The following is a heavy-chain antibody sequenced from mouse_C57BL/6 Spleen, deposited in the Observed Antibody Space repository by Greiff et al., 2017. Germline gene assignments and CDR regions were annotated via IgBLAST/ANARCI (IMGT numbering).Heavy chain of an antibody. J-gene: IGHJ2*01. CDR1: GYAFSSSW. Sequence: QVQLQQSGPALVKPGASVKISCKASGYAFSSSWMNWVKQRPGKGLEWIGRIYPGDGDTNYNGKFKGKATLTADKSSSTAYMQLSSLTSEDSAVYFCARGYYGSSYEFFDYWGQGTTLTVSS. CDR2: IYPGDGDT. D-gene: IGHD1-1*01. V-gene: IGHV1-82*01. CDR3: ARGYYGSSYEFFDY.